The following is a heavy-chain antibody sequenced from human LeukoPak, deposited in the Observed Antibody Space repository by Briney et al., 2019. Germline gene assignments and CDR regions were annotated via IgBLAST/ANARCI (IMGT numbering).Heavy chain of an antibody. Sequence: GASVKVSCKVSGYTLTEFSMHWVRQAPGKGLEWMGGFDPEDGETIYAQKFQGRVTMTEDTSTDTAYMELSSLRSEDTAVYYCATAQEVVGATTGFDYWGQGTLVTVSS. J-gene: IGHJ4*02. CDR1: GYTLTEFS. V-gene: IGHV1-24*01. D-gene: IGHD1-26*01. CDR3: ATAQEVVGATTGFDY. CDR2: FDPEDGET.